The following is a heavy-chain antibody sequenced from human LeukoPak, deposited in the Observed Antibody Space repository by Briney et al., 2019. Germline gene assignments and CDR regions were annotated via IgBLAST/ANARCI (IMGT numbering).Heavy chain of an antibody. CDR3: AGSGSYFFGWFDP. V-gene: IGHV3-23*01. CDR1: GFTFSSYA. CDR2: ISGSGGST. D-gene: IGHD1-26*01. J-gene: IGHJ5*02. Sequence: GGSLRLSCAVSGFTFSSYAMNWVRQAPGKGLEWVSAISGSGGSTYYADSVKGRFTISRDKSKNTLYLQMNSLRAEDTAVYYCAGSGSYFFGWFDPWGQGTLVTVSS.